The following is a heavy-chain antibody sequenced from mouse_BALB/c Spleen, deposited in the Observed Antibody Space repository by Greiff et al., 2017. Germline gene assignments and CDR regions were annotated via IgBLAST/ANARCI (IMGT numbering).Heavy chain of an antibody. CDR3: VRPPYDGYLAWFAY. D-gene: IGHD2-3*01. Sequence: EVKLVESGGGLVQPKGSLKLSCAASGFTFNTYAMNWVRQAPGKGLEWVARIRSKSNNYATYYADSVKDRFTISRDDSQSMLYLQMNNLKTEDTAMYYCVRPPYDGYLAWFAYWGQGTLVTVSA. J-gene: IGHJ3*01. V-gene: IGHV10-1*02. CDR1: GFTFNTYA. CDR2: IRSKSNNYAT.